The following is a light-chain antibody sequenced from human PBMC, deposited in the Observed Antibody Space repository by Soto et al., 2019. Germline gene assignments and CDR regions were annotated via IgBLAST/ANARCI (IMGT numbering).Light chain of an antibody. CDR2: GAS. V-gene: IGKV3-20*01. J-gene: IGKJ1*01. Sequence: EIVLTQSPGTLSSSPGERATLSCRASESVRSIYIAWYQQKVGQAPRLLLYGASKRATGIPARFSGSGSGTDITLTISRLDREDFAVYYCQQYGSTPLTFGQETKVELK. CDR3: QQYGSTPLT. CDR1: ESVRSIY.